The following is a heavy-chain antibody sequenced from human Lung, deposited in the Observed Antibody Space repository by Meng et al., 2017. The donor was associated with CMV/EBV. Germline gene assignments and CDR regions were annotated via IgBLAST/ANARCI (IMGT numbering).Heavy chain of an antibody. V-gene: IGHV1-2*02. CDR3: ARDEYQLPPTENWFHP. Sequence: SVKVSXKASGYTFTGYYMHWVRQAPGQGLEWMGWINPNSGGTNYAQKFQGRVTMTRDTSISTAYMELSRLRSDDTAVYYCARDEYQLPPTENWFHPWGQGTLVTVSS. CDR2: INPNSGGT. J-gene: IGHJ5*02. D-gene: IGHD2-2*01. CDR1: GYTFTGYY.